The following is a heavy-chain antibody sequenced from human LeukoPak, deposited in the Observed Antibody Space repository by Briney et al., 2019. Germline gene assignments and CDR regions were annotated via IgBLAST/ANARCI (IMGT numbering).Heavy chain of an antibody. Sequence: SVKVSCKASGGTFSSYAISWVRQAPGQGLEWMGRIIPILGIANYAQKFQGRVTITADKSTSTAYMELSSLRSEDTAVYYCAREVESLGPGPTDYWGQGTLVTVSS. CDR3: AREVESLGPGPTDY. D-gene: IGHD1-1*01. CDR1: GGTFSSYA. J-gene: IGHJ4*02. V-gene: IGHV1-69*04. CDR2: IIPILGIA.